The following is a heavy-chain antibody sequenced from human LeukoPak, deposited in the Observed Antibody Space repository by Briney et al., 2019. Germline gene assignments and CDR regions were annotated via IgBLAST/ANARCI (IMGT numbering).Heavy chain of an antibody. CDR3: TYGARNWFFDY. CDR1: GYTFSSYW. D-gene: IGHD3-9*01. V-gene: IGHV5-51*01. CDR2: IYPDDSDT. Sequence: GESLKISCKGSGYTFSSYWIGWVRQMPGKGLEWMGIIYPDDSDTRYSPSFQGQVTISADKSISTAYLQWSSLKASDTAMYYCTYGARNWFFDYWGQGTLVTVSS. J-gene: IGHJ4*02.